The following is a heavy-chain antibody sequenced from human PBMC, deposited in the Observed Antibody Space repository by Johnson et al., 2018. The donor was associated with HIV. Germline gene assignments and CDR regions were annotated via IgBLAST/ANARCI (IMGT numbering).Heavy chain of an antibody. CDR3: STDHPTAPLIIMNAFDI. J-gene: IGHJ3*02. V-gene: IGHV3-15*01. CDR2: IKSKTDGGTT. CDR1: GFTFSNVW. Sequence: VQLVESGGGVVHPGGSLRLSCAASGFTFSNVWMSWVRQAPGKGLEWVGRIKSKTDGGTTDYAAPVKGRFTISRDDSRDTLYLQMNSLKTEDTAVYYCSTDHPTAPLIIMNAFDIWGQGTIVTVSS. D-gene: IGHD3-16*02.